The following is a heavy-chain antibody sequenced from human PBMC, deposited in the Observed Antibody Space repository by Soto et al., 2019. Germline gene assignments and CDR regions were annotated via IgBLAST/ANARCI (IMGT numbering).Heavy chain of an antibody. J-gene: IGHJ4*02. D-gene: IGHD3-22*01. CDR1: GGTFSSYA. CDR2: IIPIFGTA. Sequence: GASVKVSCKASGGTFSSYAISWVRQAPGQGLEWMGGIIPIFGTANYAQKFQGRVTITADKSTSTAYMELSSLRSEDTAVYYCARVDYYDSSGYYSDWGQGTLVTVSS. CDR3: ARVDYYDSSGYYSD. V-gene: IGHV1-69*06.